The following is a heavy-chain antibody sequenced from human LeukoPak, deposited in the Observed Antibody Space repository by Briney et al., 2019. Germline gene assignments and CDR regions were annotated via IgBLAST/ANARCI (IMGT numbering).Heavy chain of an antibody. V-gene: IGHV4-39*02. J-gene: IGHJ5*02. Sequence: SETLSLTCTVSGGSISSSSNFWGWIRQPPGKGLEWIGSIYYSGNTYYNLSLRSRVIISVDTSKNQFSLKLSSVTAADTAVYYCARDGDYGGNSGWFDPWGQGALVTVSA. CDR1: GGSISSSSNF. CDR3: ARDGDYGGNSGWFDP. D-gene: IGHD4-23*01. CDR2: IYYSGNT.